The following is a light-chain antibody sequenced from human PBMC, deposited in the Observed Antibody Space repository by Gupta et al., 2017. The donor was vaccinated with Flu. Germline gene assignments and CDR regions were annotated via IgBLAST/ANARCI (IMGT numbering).Light chain of an antibody. Sequence: GERATLSCRTSESADSAHLAWYQQKPGQAPRLLIYGASTRATGIPDRGSGSGSGTDFTLTFSRLEPEDFAVDFCQNYGQAISFGQGTKVEIK. CDR2: GAS. CDR1: ESADSAH. CDR3: QNYGQAIS. V-gene: IGKV3-20*01. J-gene: IGKJ2*03.